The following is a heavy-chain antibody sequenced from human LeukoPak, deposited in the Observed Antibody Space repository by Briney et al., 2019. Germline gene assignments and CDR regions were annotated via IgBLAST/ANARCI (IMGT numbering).Heavy chain of an antibody. D-gene: IGHD2-2*01. CDR2: ISAYKGNT. CDR1: GYTFTSYG. J-gene: IGHJ6*02. CDR3: ATFPLRYCSSTSCYLYYYYGMDV. Sequence: ASVKVSCKASGYTFTSYGISWVRQAPGQGLEWMGWISAYKGNTNYAQKLQGRVTMATDTSTSTAYMELRSLRSDDTAVYYCATFPLRYCSSTSCYLYYYYGMDVWGQGTTVTVSS. V-gene: IGHV1-18*01.